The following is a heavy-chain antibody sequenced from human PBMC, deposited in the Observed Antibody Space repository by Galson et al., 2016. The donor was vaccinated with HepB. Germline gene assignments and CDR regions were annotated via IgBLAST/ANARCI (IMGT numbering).Heavy chain of an antibody. CDR1: GSTLRNYP. CDR2: LHGVGGDT. J-gene: IGHJ4*02. Sequence: SLRLSCAASGSTLRNYPMSWVRQAPGKGLEWVSALHGVGGDTVYADSVKGRFTVSRDDSKNTMYPQIRSLRAGDAPVYYCAIVDWGTNWDCWGQGTLVTVSS. CDR3: AIVDWGTNWDC. D-gene: IGHD3-16*01. V-gene: IGHV3-23*01.